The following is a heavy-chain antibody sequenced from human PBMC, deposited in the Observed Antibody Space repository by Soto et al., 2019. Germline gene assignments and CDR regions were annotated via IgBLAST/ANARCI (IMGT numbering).Heavy chain of an antibody. V-gene: IGHV3-21*01. CDR2: ISSSSSYI. D-gene: IGHD3-3*01. CDR3: ARPLASITILGVVLNDNRTYYYYYGMDV. CDR1: GITLSRYE. Sequence: PRGSLRPSCAASGITLSRYEMNWVRRAPGKGLEWVSSISSSSSYIYDADSVKGRFTISRDNAKNSLYLQMNSLRAEDTAVYYHARPLASITILGVVLNDNRTYYYYYGMDVWGQGTTVTVS. J-gene: IGHJ6*02.